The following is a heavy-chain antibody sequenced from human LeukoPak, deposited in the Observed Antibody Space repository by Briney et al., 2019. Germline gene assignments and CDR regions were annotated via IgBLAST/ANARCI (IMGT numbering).Heavy chain of an antibody. D-gene: IGHD3-22*01. V-gene: IGHV1-8*03. CDR2: MNPNSGNT. CDR3: ATVVITTRSAFDI. CDR1: GYTFTGYY. J-gene: IGHJ3*02. Sequence: ASVKVSCKASGYTFTGYYMHWVRQAPGQGLEWMGWMNPNSGNTGYAQKFQGRVTITRNTSISTAYMELSSLRSEDTAVYYCATVVITTRSAFDIWGQGTMVTVSS.